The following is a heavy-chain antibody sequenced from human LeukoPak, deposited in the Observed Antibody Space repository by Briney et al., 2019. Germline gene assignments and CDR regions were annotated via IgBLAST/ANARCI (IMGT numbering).Heavy chain of an antibody. CDR1: GFTFSSYG. V-gene: IGHV3-30*18. Sequence: GGSLRLSCAASGFTFSSYGMHWVRQAPGKGLEWVAVISHDGSNKYYADSVKGRFTISRDNSKNTLYLQMNSLRAEDTAVYYCAKGRLLGAFDIWGQGTMVTVSS. J-gene: IGHJ3*02. D-gene: IGHD6-25*01. CDR2: ISHDGSNK. CDR3: AKGRLLGAFDI.